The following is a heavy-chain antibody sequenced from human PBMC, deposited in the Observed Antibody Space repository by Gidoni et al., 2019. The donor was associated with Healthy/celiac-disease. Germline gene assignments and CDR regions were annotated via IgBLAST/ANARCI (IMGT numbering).Heavy chain of an antibody. V-gene: IGHV4-34*01. CDR1: GGSFSGYY. Sequence: QVQLQQWGPGLLKPSETLSLTCAVYGGSFSGYYWSWIRQPPGKGLEWIGEINHSGSTNYNPSLKSRVTISVDPSKNQFSLKLSSVTAADTAVYYCARGSDYWGQGTLVTVSS. J-gene: IGHJ4*02. CDR3: ARGSDY. CDR2: INHSGST.